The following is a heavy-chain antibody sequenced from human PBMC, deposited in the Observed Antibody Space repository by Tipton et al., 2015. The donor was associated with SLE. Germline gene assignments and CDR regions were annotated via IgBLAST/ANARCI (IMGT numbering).Heavy chain of an antibody. CDR3: ARNADWGDFYYGMDV. V-gene: IGHV1-18*01. CDR1: GYTFTSYG. Sequence: QSGAEVKKPGASVKVSCKASGYTFTSYGFSWVRQAPGQGLEWMGWISGYNGDTHYAQKLQGRVTMTTDTSTTTAYMELRSLRSDDTAVYYCARNADWGDFYYGMDVWGQGTTVTVSS. CDR2: ISGYNGDT. J-gene: IGHJ6*02. D-gene: IGHD7-27*01.